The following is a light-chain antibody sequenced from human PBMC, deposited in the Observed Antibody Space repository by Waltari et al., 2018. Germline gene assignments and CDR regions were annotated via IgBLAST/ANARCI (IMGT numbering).Light chain of an antibody. CDR3: LSYTTSDTYV. Sequence: SALPQPASVSGSPGQSISIPCTGTSRDVGRYDYVSWYHQHPDKAPKLLIYDVTQRPSGISHRFSGSKSGYTASLTISGLQSEDEADYYCLSYTTSDTYVFGSGTRVTVL. CDR2: DVT. V-gene: IGLV2-14*03. CDR1: SRDVGRYDY. J-gene: IGLJ1*01.